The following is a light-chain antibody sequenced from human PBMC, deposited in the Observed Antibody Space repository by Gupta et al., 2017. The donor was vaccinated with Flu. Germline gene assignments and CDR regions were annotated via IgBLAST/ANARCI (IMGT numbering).Light chain of an antibody. CDR1: SSNIGTNY. CDR3: ASWDDSLSGWV. CDR2: RND. Sequence: QFVLTQPPSASGTPGQRVTISCSGSSSNIGTNYVYWYQHLPGTAPKLLIYRNDQRPSGVPYRCSGSRSGTSASLAISGLRSEDEADYYCASWDDSLSGWVFGGGTKLTAL. J-gene: IGLJ3*02. V-gene: IGLV1-47*01.